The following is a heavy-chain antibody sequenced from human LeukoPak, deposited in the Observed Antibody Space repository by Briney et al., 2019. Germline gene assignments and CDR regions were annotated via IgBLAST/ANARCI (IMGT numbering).Heavy chain of an antibody. J-gene: IGHJ4*02. V-gene: IGHV3-23*01. CDR2: ISGSGGST. CDR3: AKDNYYDSNGPTFFDY. D-gene: IGHD3-22*01. CDR1: GFTFSSYA. Sequence: GGSLRLSCAASGFTFSSYAMSWVRQAPGKGLEWVSAISGSGGSTYYADSVKGRYTISRDNSKNTLYLQMNSLRAEDTAVYYCAKDNYYDSNGPTFFDYWGQGTLVTVSS.